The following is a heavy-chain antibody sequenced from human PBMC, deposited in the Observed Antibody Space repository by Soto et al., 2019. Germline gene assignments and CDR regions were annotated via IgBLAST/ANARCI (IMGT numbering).Heavy chain of an antibody. Sequence: SETLSLTCTVSGGSINTNGYYWAWIRQPPGKGLEWIGYIYHSGSTYYNPSLKSRVTISVDRSKNQFSLKLSSVTAADTAVYYCARGGVDYYDSSGYYFSPYYFDYWGQGTLVTVSS. D-gene: IGHD3-22*01. CDR1: GGSINTNGYY. CDR2: IYHSGST. J-gene: IGHJ4*02. V-gene: IGHV4-30-2*01. CDR3: ARGGVDYYDSSGYYFSPYYFDY.